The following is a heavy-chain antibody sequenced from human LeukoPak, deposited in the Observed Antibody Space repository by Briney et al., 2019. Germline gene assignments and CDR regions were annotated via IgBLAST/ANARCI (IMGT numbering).Heavy chain of an antibody. J-gene: IGHJ4*02. CDR2: IYYSGST. D-gene: IGHD3-10*01. CDR1: GGSFSGYY. Sequence: SETLSLTCAVYGGSFSGYYWSWIRQPPGKGLEWIGYIYYSGSTNYNPSLKSRVTISVDTSKNQFSLKLSSVTAADTAVYYCASRFRGVINYWGQGTLVTVSS. CDR3: ASRFRGVINY. V-gene: IGHV4-59*01.